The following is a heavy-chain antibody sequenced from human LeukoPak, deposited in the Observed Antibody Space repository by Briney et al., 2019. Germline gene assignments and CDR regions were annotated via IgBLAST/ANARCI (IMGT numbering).Heavy chain of an antibody. Sequence: GGSLRLSCAASGFTFSSYSMNWVCQAPGKGLEWVSSISSSSSYIYYADSVKGRFTISRDNAKNSLYLQMNSLRAEDTAVYYCARYCSGGSCYSGGDYWGQGTLVTVSS. CDR1: GFTFSSYS. V-gene: IGHV3-21*01. CDR3: ARYCSGGSCYSGGDY. CDR2: ISSSSSYI. J-gene: IGHJ4*02. D-gene: IGHD2-15*01.